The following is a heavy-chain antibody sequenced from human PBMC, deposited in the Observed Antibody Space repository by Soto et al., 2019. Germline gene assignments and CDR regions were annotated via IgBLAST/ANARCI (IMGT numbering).Heavy chain of an antibody. CDR2: ISWNSGSI. V-gene: IGHV3-9*01. J-gene: IGHJ3*02. CDR3: AKDTRGKYYYDSSGYYFDAFDI. Sequence: GGSLRLSCAASGFTFDDYAMHWVRQAPGKGLEWVSGISWNSGSIGYADSVKGRFTISRDNAKNSLYLQMNSLRAEDTALYYCAKDTRGKYYYDSSGYYFDAFDIWGQGTMVTVSS. D-gene: IGHD3-22*01. CDR1: GFTFDDYA.